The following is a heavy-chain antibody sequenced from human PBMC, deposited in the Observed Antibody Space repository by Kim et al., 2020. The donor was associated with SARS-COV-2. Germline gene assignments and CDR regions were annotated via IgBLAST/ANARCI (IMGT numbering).Heavy chain of an antibody. CDR2: NT. V-gene: IGHV1-8*01. CDR3: ARGQGSEENY. J-gene: IGHJ4*02. Sequence: NTGNEQKFQGRVTMTRNTSRSTAYMELSSLRSEDTAVYYCARGQGSEENYWGQGTLVTVSS. D-gene: IGHD6-19*01.